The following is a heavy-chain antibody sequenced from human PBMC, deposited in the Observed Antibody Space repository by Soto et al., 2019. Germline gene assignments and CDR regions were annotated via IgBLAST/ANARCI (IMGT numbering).Heavy chain of an antibody. CDR1: GFTFSSYA. V-gene: IGHV3-23*01. D-gene: IGHD6-13*01. CDR2: ISGSGGST. Sequence: GGSLRLSCAASGFTFSSYAMSWVRQAPGKGLEWVSAISGSGGSTYYADSVEGRFTISRDNSKNTLYLQMNSLRAEDTAVYYCARLSSSWYTGIDYWGQGALVTVSS. CDR3: ARLSSSWYTGIDY. J-gene: IGHJ4*02.